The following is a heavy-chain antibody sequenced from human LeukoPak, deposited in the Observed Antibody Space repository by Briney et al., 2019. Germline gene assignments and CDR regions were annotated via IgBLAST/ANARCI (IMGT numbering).Heavy chain of an antibody. J-gene: IGHJ4*02. Sequence: PSETLSLTRTVSGGSISSTNSYWGWIRQPPGKGLEWIGTIYYSRSTYYNPSLRSRVTISVDTSKNQFSLKLSSVTAADTAVYYCARPGAWGSLDYWGQGTLVTVSS. CDR1: GGSISSTNSY. V-gene: IGHV4-39*01. CDR3: ARPGAWGSLDY. CDR2: IYYSRST. D-gene: IGHD3-10*01.